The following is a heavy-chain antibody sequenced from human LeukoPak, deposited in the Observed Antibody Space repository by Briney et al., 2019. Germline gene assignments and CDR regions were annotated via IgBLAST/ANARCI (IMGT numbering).Heavy chain of an antibody. CDR1: GFTFSSYA. D-gene: IGHD3-22*01. J-gene: IGHJ4*02. V-gene: IGHV3-23*01. CDR2: ISGSGGST. Sequence: TGGSLRLSCAASGFTFSSYAMSWVRQAPGKGLEWVSAISGSGGSTYYADSVEGRFTISRDNSKNTLYLQMNSLRAEDTAVYYCAKGYYYDSSGYYFDYWGQGTLVTVSS. CDR3: AKGYYYDSSGYYFDY.